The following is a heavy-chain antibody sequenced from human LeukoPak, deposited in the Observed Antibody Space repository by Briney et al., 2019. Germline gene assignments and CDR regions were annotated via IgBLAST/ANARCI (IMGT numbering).Heavy chain of an antibody. J-gene: IGHJ4*02. V-gene: IGHV3-23*01. CDR2: ISGRGGST. Sequence: GGSLRLSCAASGFTFSSYEMNWVRQAPGKGLEWVSVISGRGGSTYYADSVKGRFTISRDNSKNTLYVQMNSLRAEDTAVYYCARRGGDGDYFDHWGQGTLVTVSS. D-gene: IGHD2-21*02. CDR3: ARRGGDGDYFDH. CDR1: GFTFSSYE.